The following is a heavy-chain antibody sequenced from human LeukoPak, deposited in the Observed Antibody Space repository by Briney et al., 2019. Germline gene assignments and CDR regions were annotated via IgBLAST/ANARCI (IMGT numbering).Heavy chain of an antibody. CDR2: IYYSGST. J-gene: IGHJ4*02. CDR1: GGSISSSSYY. CDR3: ARHGIGDSSRDYFDY. V-gene: IGHV4-39*07. D-gene: IGHD6-13*01. Sequence: PSETLSLTCTVSGGSISSSSYYWGWIRQPPGKGLEWIGSIYYSGSTYYNPSLKSRVTISVDTSKNQFSLKLSSVTAADTAVYYCARHGIGDSSRDYFDYWGQGTLVTVSP.